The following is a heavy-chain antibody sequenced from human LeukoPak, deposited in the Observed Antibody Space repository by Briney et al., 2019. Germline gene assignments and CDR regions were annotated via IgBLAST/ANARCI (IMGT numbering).Heavy chain of an antibody. V-gene: IGHV1-18*04. CDR3: ARDSSYDILTGYYPHNWFDP. J-gene: IGHJ5*02. Sequence: ASVKVSCKASGYTFTSYGISWVRQAPGQGLEWMGCISAYNGNTNYAQKLQGRVTMTTDTSTSTAYMELRSLRSDDTAVYYCARDSSYDILTGYYPHNWFDPWGQGTLVTVSS. CDR2: ISAYNGNT. D-gene: IGHD3-9*01. CDR1: GYTFTSYG.